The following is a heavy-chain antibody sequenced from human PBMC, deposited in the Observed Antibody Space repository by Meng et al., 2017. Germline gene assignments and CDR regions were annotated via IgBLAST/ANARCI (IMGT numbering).Heavy chain of an antibody. CDR2: INHSGST. V-gene: IGHV4-34*01. J-gene: IGHJ4*02. Sequence: QRWVAGMLKPSEPLSLTCAVYGGSFSGYYWSWIRQPPGKGLEWIGEINHSGSTNYNPSLKSRVTISVDTSKNQFSLKLSSVTAADTAVYYCARRGIAARPFYYWGQGTLVTVSS. D-gene: IGHD6-6*01. CDR3: ARRGIAARPFYY. CDR1: GGSFSGYY.